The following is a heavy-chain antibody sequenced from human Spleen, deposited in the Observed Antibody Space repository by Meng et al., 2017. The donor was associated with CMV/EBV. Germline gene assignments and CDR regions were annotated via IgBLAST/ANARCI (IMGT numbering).Heavy chain of an antibody. Sequence: SVKVSCKASEYTFTAYYIHWVRQAPGQGLEWMGGIIPIFGTANYAQKFQGRVTITTDESTSTAYMELSSLRSEDTAVYYCARAPDLSLELPEYGMDVWGQGTTVTVSS. CDR2: IIPIFGTA. CDR1: EYTFTAYY. CDR3: ARAPDLSLELPEYGMDV. D-gene: IGHD1-7*01. J-gene: IGHJ6*02. V-gene: IGHV1-69*05.